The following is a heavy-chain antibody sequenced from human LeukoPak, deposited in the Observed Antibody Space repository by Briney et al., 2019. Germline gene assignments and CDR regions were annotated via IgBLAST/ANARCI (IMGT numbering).Heavy chain of an antibody. Sequence: GGSLRLSCAVSGITLSNYGMSWVRQAPGKGLEWVAGISGSGVGTRYADSVKGRFTISRDNPKNTLHLQMNSLRAEDTAVYFCAKRGVVIRVILVGFHKEAYHFESWGQGALVTVSS. CDR3: AKRGVVIRVILVGFHKEAYHFES. CDR1: GITLSNYG. J-gene: IGHJ4*02. CDR2: ISGSGVGT. D-gene: IGHD3/OR15-3a*01. V-gene: IGHV3-23*01.